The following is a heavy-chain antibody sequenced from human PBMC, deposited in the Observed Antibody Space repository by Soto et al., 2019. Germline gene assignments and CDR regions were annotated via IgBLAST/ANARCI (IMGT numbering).Heavy chain of an antibody. J-gene: IGHJ4*02. D-gene: IGHD2-21*01. CDR3: ARLGHMDDY. CDR2: IXXXXSX. V-gene: IGHV4-59*01. CDR1: GRSISSYY. Sequence: SETLSLTCTLSGRSISSYYSSWIRQPPGKGXGWXXYIXXXXSXXXIPSLKSRVTISVDTSKNQFSLKLSSVTAADTAVYYCARLGHMDDYWGQGSQVTVSS.